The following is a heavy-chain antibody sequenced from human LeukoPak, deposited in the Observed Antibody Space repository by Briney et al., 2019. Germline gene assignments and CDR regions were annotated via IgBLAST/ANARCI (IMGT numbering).Heavy chain of an antibody. V-gene: IGHV4-61*02. Sequence: SETLSLTCTVSGGSISSGSYYWSWIRQPAGKGLEWIGRIYTSGSTNYNPSLKSRVTISVDTSKNQFSLKLSSVTAADTAVYYCAREGYCSSTSCYTGFLTVDYWGQGTLVTVSS. J-gene: IGHJ4*02. D-gene: IGHD2-2*02. CDR1: GGSISSGSYY. CDR2: IYTSGST. CDR3: AREGYCSSTSCYTGFLTVDY.